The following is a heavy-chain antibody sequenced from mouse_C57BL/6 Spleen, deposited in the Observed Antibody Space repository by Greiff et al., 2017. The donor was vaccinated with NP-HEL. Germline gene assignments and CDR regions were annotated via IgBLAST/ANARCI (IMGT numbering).Heavy chain of an antibody. J-gene: IGHJ2*01. CDR2: IYPGGGYT. Sequence: VKLMESGAELVRPGTSVKMSCKASGYTFTNYWIGWAKQRPGHGLEWIGDIYPGGGYTNYNEKFKGKATLTADKSSSTAYMQFSSLTSEDSAIYYCARYYYYGSSYDYWGQGTTLTVSS. D-gene: IGHD1-1*01. CDR3: ARYYYYGSSYDY. V-gene: IGHV1-63*01. CDR1: GYTFTNYW.